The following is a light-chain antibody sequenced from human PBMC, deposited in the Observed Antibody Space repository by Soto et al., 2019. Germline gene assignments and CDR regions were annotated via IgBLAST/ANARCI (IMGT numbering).Light chain of an antibody. V-gene: IGKV3-15*01. CDR3: QQRSNWPPIT. J-gene: IGKJ5*01. CDR1: ESVSSN. CDR2: GAS. Sequence: EVVMTQSRATLSVSPGERATLSCRASESVSSNLAWYQQRPGQAPRLVIYGASTRATGIPARFSGGGSGTEFTLTISSLQSEDFAVYYCQQRSNWPPITFGQGTRLEI.